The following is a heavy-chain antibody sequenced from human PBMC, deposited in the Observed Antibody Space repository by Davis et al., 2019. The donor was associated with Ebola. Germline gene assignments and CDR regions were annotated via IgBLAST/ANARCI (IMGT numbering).Heavy chain of an antibody. V-gene: IGHV3-7*03. CDR2: IKQDGSEK. J-gene: IGHJ5*02. Sequence: GESLKISCAASGFTFSSYWMSWFRQAPGKGLEWVANIKQDGSEKYYVDSVKGRFTISRDNAKNSLYLQMNSLRAEDTAVYYCARYYYTSGTSDRWFDPWGQGTLVTVSS. D-gene: IGHD3-10*01. CDR1: GFTFSSYW. CDR3: ARYYYTSGTSDRWFDP.